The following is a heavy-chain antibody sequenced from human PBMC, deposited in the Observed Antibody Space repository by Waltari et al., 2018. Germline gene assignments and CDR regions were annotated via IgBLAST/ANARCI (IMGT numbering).Heavy chain of an antibody. V-gene: IGHV3-43D*03. D-gene: IGHD3-22*01. Sequence: EVQLVESGGVVVQPGGSLRLSCAASGFTFDDYAMHWFRQDPGKGLEWVSLISWDGGSTYYADSVKGRFTISRDNSKNSLYLQMNSLRAEDTALYYCAKGENDSRGKGGLHYWGQGTLVTVSS. CDR3: AKGENDSRGKGGLHY. CDR2: ISWDGGST. J-gene: IGHJ4*02. CDR1: GFTFDDYA.